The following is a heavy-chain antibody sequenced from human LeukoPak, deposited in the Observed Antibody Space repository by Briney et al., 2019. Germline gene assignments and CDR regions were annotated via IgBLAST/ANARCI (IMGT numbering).Heavy chain of an antibody. CDR2: ITHDGSNK. CDR1: GFTVSTNY. J-gene: IGHJ6*02. CDR3: AKAQGRGLILYYYGKDD. D-gene: IGHD1-26*01. V-gene: IGHV3-30*18. Sequence: GGSLRLSCAASGFTVSTNYMSWVRQAPGKGLEWVAGITHDGSNKYYADSVKGRFTISRDNSKNTLYLQINSLRAEDKAVYYCAKAQGRGLILYYYGKDDWGQGTLVTVSS.